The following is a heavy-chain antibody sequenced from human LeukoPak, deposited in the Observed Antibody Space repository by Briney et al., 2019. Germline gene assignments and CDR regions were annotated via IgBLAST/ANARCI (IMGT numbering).Heavy chain of an antibody. CDR3: ARDRGLYRGFDY. J-gene: IGHJ4*02. CDR2: IYTSGST. D-gene: IGHD1-26*01. V-gene: IGHV4-61*02. Sequence: ASETLSLTCTVSGGSISSGSYYWSWIRQPAGKGLEWIGRIYTSGSTNYNPSLKSRVTISVDTSKNQFSLKLSSVTAADTAVYYCARDRGLYRGFDYWGQGTLVTVSS. CDR1: GGSISSGSYY.